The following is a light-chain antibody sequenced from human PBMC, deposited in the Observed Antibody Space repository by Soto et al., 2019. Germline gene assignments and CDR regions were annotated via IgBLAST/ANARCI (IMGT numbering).Light chain of an antibody. CDR3: QQYGSSLWT. J-gene: IGKJ1*01. CDR1: QSVSSSY. CDR2: GAS. Sequence: EIVLTQSPGTLSLSPGERATLSCRASQSVSSSYLAWYQQKPGQAPRLLIYGASSRATGIPDRFSGSGSGTDFTLTISRLEPEDFEVYYCQQYGSSLWTFGQGPKVEIK. V-gene: IGKV3-20*01.